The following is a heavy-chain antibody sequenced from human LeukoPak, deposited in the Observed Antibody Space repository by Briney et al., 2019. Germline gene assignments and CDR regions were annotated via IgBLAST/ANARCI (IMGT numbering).Heavy chain of an antibody. Sequence: PSETLSLTCTVSGYSISSGYYWGWIRQPPGKGLEWIGSIYHSGSTFYNPSLKGRVTISVDTSKNQFSLKLSSVTAADTAVYYCARDLLTGGYCSGGSCFDYCGQGTLVTVSS. CDR3: ARDLLTGGYCSGGSCFDY. D-gene: IGHD2-15*01. CDR1: GYSISSGYY. J-gene: IGHJ4*02. CDR2: IYHSGST. V-gene: IGHV4-38-2*02.